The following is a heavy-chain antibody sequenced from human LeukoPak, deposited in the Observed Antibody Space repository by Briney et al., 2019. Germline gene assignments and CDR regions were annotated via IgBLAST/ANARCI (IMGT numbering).Heavy chain of an antibody. D-gene: IGHD1-1*01. J-gene: IGHJ2*01. CDR1: GFTFSDYY. Sequence: GGSLRLSCAASGFTFSDYYMSWIRQAPGKGLEWVSYISSIDNTIYYADSVKGRFTISRDNAKNSLYLQMNSLRVEDTAIYYCAKDDDPAPPPHWYFDLWGRGTLVTVSS. V-gene: IGHV3-11*01. CDR2: ISSIDNTI. CDR3: AKDDDPAPPPHWYFDL.